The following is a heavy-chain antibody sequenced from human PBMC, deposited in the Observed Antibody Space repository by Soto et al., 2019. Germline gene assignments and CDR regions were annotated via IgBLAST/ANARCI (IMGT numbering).Heavy chain of an antibody. Sequence: WSLRLSCAASVFTVSTNYMSWVRQAPGKGLEWVSVISDGGSTDSADSVKGRFTISRDNYKNTLYLQMKSLRVEDTAVYYCTRDPITPGYGMDVWGQGTTVTVSS. V-gene: IGHV3-53*01. CDR3: TRDPITPGYGMDV. CDR2: ISDGGST. D-gene: IGHD1-20*01. CDR1: VFTVSTNY. J-gene: IGHJ6*02.